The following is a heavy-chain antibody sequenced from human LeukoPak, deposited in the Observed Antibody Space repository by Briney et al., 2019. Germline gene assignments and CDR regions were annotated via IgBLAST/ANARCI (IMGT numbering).Heavy chain of an antibody. CDR1: GGSISSYY. Sequence: PSETLSLTCTVSGGSISSYYWSWIRRPAGKGLEWIGRIYTSGSTNYNPSLKSRVTMSVDTSKNQFSLKLSSVTAADTAVYYCARDGQNYDFWSGYNYYYGMDVWGRGTTVTVSS. CDR2: IYTSGST. V-gene: IGHV4-4*07. J-gene: IGHJ6*02. D-gene: IGHD3-3*01. CDR3: ARDGQNYDFWSGYNYYYGMDV.